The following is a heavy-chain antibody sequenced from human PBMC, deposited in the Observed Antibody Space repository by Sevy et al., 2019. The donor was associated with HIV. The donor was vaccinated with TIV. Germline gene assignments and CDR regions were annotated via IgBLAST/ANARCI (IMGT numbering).Heavy chain of an antibody. CDR2: IKSKTDGGTT. CDR3: NTDLAYGDYWKGY. D-gene: IGHD4-17*01. CDR1: GFTFSNAW. Sequence: GGSLRLSCVVSGFTFSNAWMYWVRQAPGNGLEWVGRIKSKTDGGTTDYIAPVRSRFVISRDDSRDTVYLQMNSLKTEDTAVYYCNTDLAYGDYWKGYWGQGTLVTVSS. V-gene: IGHV3-15*01. J-gene: IGHJ4*02.